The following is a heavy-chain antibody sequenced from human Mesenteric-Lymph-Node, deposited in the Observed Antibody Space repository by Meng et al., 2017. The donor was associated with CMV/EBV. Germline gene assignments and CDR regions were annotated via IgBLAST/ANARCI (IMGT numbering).Heavy chain of an antibody. CDR1: GFTFSTYW. Sequence: GESLKISCAASGFTFSTYWMHWVRQTPGKGLVWVSRINSDGSATSYADSVKGRFTISRDNAKNRLYLQMNSLRVEDTAVYYCARVRYGTSGYYARDNYYYGMDVWGQGTRVTVSS. V-gene: IGHV3-74*01. D-gene: IGHD3-22*01. J-gene: IGHJ6*02. CDR3: ARVRYGTSGYYARDNYYYGMDV. CDR2: INSDGSAT.